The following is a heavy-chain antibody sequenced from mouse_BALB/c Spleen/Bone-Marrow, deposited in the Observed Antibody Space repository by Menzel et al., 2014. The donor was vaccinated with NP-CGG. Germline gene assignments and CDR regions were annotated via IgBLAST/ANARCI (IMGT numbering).Heavy chain of an antibody. J-gene: IGHJ2*01. D-gene: IGHD2-4*01. CDR2: IRNKANGYTT. CDR3: ARGYYDDY. V-gene: IGHV7-3*02. CDR1: GFTFTNYF. Sequence: EVQRVESRGGLVQPGGSLRLSCATSGFTFTNYFMTWVRQPPGKALEWLGFIRNKANGYTTEYSASVKGRFTISRNNSQSILYLQMNTLRAEDSATYYCARGYYDDYWGQGTTLTVSS.